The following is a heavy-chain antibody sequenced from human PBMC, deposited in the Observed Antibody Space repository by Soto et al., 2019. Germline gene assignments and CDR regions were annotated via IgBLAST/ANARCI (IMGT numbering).Heavy chain of an antibody. Sequence: SETLSLTCAVYGWSFSGYYWSWIRQPPGKGLEWIGEINHSGSTNYNPSLKSRVTISVDTSKNQFSLKLSSVTAADTAVYYCARARITMVRGVRFYDYWGQGTLVTVSS. CDR1: GWSFSGYY. CDR3: ARARITMVRGVRFYDY. J-gene: IGHJ4*02. V-gene: IGHV4-34*01. D-gene: IGHD3-10*01. CDR2: INHSGST.